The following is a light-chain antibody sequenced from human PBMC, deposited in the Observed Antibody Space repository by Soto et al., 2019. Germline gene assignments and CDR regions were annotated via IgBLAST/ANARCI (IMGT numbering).Light chain of an antibody. CDR3: QQYGSSPPT. J-gene: IGKJ1*01. Sequence: IVLTQSPGTLSLSPGERSTLSCRASQSVSSSYLAWYQQKPGQAPRLLIYGACSRATGIPDRFSGSGSGTDFTLTISRMEPEDFAVYYCQQYGSSPPTFGQGTKVEIK. CDR1: QSVSSSY. V-gene: IGKV3-20*01. CDR2: GAC.